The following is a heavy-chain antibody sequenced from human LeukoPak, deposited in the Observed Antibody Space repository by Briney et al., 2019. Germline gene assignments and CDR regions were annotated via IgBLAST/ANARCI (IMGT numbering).Heavy chain of an antibody. CDR1: GYTLTELS. Sequence: ASVKVSCKVSGYTLTELSMHWVRQAPGKGLEWMGGFDPEDGETIYAQEFQGRVTMTEDTSTDTAYMELSSLRSEDTAVYYCATVPGGSGSYDPSLEAFDIWGQGTMVTVSS. J-gene: IGHJ3*02. D-gene: IGHD3-10*01. CDR3: ATVPGGSGSYDPSLEAFDI. CDR2: FDPEDGET. V-gene: IGHV1-24*01.